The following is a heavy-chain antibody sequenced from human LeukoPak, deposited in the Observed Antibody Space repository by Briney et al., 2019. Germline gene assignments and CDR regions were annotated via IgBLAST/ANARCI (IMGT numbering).Heavy chain of an antibody. Sequence: SETLSLTCTVSGGSIISSDYHWGWVRQPPGKGLEWIGTISYSGNTDYNPSLRSRVTISVDTSNNQFSLRLGSVTAADTAVYHCARHCCSAPSKRVFDIWGQGTMVTVSS. V-gene: IGHV4-39*01. CDR2: ISYSGNT. CDR1: GGSIISSDYH. CDR3: ARHCCSAPSKRVFDI. J-gene: IGHJ3*02. D-gene: IGHD2-15*01.